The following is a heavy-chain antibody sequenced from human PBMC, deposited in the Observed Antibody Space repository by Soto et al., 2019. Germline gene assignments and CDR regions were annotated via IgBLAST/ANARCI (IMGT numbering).Heavy chain of an antibody. J-gene: IGHJ3*02. V-gene: IGHV6-1*01. CDR1: GDSVSSNSAA. CDR3: ARESASDGYDEDAFDI. Sequence: SQTLSLTYAISGDSVSSNSAAWNWIRQSPSRGLEWLGRTYHRSKWYNDYAVSVKSRITINPDTSKNQFSLQLNSVTPEDTAVYYCARESASDGYDEDAFDIWGQGTMVTVSS. CDR2: TYHRSKWYN. D-gene: IGHD5-12*01.